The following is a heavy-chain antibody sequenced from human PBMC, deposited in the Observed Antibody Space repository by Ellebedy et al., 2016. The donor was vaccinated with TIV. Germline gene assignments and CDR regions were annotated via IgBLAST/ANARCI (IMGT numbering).Heavy chain of an antibody. CDR2: TYYRSKWYD. CDR3: TRAGAGGAAGLCGS. CDR1: GDSVSSKSAI. Sequence: MPSETLSLTCAISGDSVSSKSAIWHWIRQSPSRGLEWLGRTYYRSKWYDDYAVSVRSRTTVKADPSKNPFSLRLTSGTPEDTAVYYCTRAGAGGAAGLCGSWGQGTLVTVSS. V-gene: IGHV6-1*01. D-gene: IGHD6-13*01. J-gene: IGHJ5*02.